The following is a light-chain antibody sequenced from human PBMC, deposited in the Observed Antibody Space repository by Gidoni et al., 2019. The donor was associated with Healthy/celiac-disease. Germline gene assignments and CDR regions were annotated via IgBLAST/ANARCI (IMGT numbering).Light chain of an antibody. V-gene: IGKV1-5*03. CDR2: KAS. CDR1: QSISSW. CDR3: QQYNSYPLP. J-gene: IGKJ4*01. Sequence: IQMTQSPSTLSASVGDRVTITCRASQSISSWLSWYQQKPGKAPKLLIYKASCLESGVPSRFSGSGSGTEFTLTISSLQPDDFATYYCQQYNSYPLPFGGGTKVEIK.